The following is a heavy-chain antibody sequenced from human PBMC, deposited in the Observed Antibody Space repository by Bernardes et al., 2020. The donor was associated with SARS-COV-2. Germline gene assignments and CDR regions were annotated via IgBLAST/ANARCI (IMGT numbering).Heavy chain of an antibody. D-gene: IGHD2-21*02. CDR3: AKAPGYCGGDCYSPGIDY. V-gene: IGHV3-9*01. J-gene: IGHJ4*02. Sequence: GGSLRLSCAASGFTFSNYAMSWVRQAPGKGLEWVSDISGSIGYADSVKGRFTISRDNAKNSLYLQMNSLRAEDTALYYCAKAPGYCGGDCYSPGIDYWGQGTLVTVSS. CDR1: GFTFSNYA. CDR2: ISGSI.